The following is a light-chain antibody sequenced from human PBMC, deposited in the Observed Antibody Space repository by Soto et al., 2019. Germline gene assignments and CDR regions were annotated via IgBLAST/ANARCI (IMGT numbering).Light chain of an antibody. J-gene: IGKJ4*01. CDR2: GAS. Sequence: ELVLTHSPGTLSFSPWYRSTLSFSSSQSAYSSYLSWYQQKPGQAPRLLIYGASNRATGIPDRFSGSGSGTDFTLTISGLEPEDFAVYYCQQYGTSLFTFGGGTKVDIK. CDR3: QQYGTSLFT. V-gene: IGKV3-20*01. CDR1: QSAYSSY.